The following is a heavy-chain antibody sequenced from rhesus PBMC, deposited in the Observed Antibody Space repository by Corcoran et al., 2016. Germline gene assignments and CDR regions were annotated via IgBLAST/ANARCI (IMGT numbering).Heavy chain of an antibody. CDR3: ARVGPYDLVDY. V-gene: IGHV4-122*02. CDR1: GYSISSGYG. J-gene: IGHJ4*01. D-gene: IGHD3-40*01. Sequence: QLQLQESGPGLVKPSETLSLTCAVSGYSISSGYGWSWIPQPPGKGLEWIGFISYIGSTSYNPSLKSRVTISRDTSKNQFSLKLSSVTAADTAVYYCARVGPYDLVDYWGQGVLVTVSS. CDR2: ISYIGST.